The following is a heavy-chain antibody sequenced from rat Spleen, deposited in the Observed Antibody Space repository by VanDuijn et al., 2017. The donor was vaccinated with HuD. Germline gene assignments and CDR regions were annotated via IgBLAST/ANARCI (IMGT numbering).Heavy chain of an antibody. D-gene: IGHD1-10*01. CDR2: INYDGSST. V-gene: IGHV5-29*01. CDR1: EFTFSNYG. Sequence: EVQLVESGGGLVQPGRSMKLSCAASEFTFSNYGMAWVYQAPTKGLEWVATINYDGSSTYYRDSVRRRFTISRDNAKSTLYLQMDSLRSEDTATYYCARQDNDEGFVYWGQGTLVTVSS. J-gene: IGHJ3*01. CDR3: ARQDNDEGFVY.